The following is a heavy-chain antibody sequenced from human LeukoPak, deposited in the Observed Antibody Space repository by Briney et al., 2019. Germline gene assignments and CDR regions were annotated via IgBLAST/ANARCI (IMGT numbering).Heavy chain of an antibody. CDR1: GGSFSGYY. V-gene: IGHV4-34*01. CDR2: INHSGST. J-gene: IGHJ4*02. D-gene: IGHD3-22*01. Sequence: PSETLSLTCAVYGGSFSGYYWSWIRQPPGKGLEWSGEINHSGSTNYNPSLKSRVTISVDTSKNQFSLKLSSVTAADTAVYYCARAQITAYYYDSSGYYYGYWGQGTLVTVSS. CDR3: ARAQITAYYYDSSGYYYGY.